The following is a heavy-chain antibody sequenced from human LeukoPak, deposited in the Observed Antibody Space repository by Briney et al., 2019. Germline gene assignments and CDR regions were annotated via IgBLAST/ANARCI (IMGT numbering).Heavy chain of an antibody. CDR3: ARGHDYSNYPSPYYHYMDV. J-gene: IGHJ6*03. Sequence: ASVKVSCKASGYTFTSYGISWVRQAPGQGLEWMGWISAYNGNTNYAQKLQGRVTMTTDTSTSTAYMELRSLRSDDTAVYYCARGHDYSNYPSPYYHYMDVWGKGTTVTVSS. CDR2: ISAYNGNT. D-gene: IGHD4-11*01. V-gene: IGHV1-18*01. CDR1: GYTFTSYG.